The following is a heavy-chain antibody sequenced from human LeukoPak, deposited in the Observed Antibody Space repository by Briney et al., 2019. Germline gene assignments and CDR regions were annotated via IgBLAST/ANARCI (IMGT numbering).Heavy chain of an antibody. CDR3: ARLSADSSSSRGFDY. CDR2: IYTSGST. CDR1: GASISSYY. Sequence: SETLSVTCTDSGASISSYYWTWIRQPAGKGLEWIGRIYTSGSTNYNPPLKRRVAMSVDTSKNQFSLKLSSVTAADTAVYYCARLSADSSSSRGFDYWGQGTLVTVSS. V-gene: IGHV4-4*07. D-gene: IGHD2-2*01. J-gene: IGHJ4*02.